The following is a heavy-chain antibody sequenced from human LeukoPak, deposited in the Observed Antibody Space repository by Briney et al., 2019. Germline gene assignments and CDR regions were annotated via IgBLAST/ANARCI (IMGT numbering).Heavy chain of an antibody. CDR2: INHSGST. J-gene: IGHJ4*02. D-gene: IGHD6-13*01. V-gene: IGHV4-34*01. Sequence: PSETLSLTCAVYGGSSSGYYWSWIRQPPGKGLEWIGEINHSGSTNYNPSLKSRVTISVDTSKNQFSLKLSSVTAADTAVYYCARARYSSSWEYYFDYWGQGTLVTVSS. CDR3: ARARYSSSWEYYFDY. CDR1: GGSSSGYY.